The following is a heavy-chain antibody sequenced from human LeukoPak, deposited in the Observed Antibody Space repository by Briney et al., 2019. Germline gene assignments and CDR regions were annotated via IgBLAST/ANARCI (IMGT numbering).Heavy chain of an antibody. J-gene: IGHJ5*02. CDR3: ARQGRSSGYSYGTNWFDP. CDR1: GGSISSYY. V-gene: IGHV4-4*09. D-gene: IGHD5-18*01. Sequence: PSETLSLTCTVSGGSISSYYWSWIRQPPGKGLEWIGYIYTSGSTNYNPSLKSRVTISVDTSKNQFSLKLSSVTAADTAVYYCARQGRSSGYSYGTNWFDPWGQGTLVTVSS. CDR2: IYTSGST.